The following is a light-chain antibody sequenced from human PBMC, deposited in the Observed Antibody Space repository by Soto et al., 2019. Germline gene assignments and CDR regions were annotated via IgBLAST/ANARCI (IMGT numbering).Light chain of an antibody. V-gene: IGKV1-39*01. CDR2: ATS. Sequence: DIPMTQSPSSLSASVGDSVTITCRASQSISTSLHWLQLRPGKGPRLLIYATSTLQSGVPSRFSGSGSGTDFTLTITNLQPEDSAVYYCQQGYSPLLTFGGGTRLEI. CDR1: QSISTS. J-gene: IGKJ4*01. CDR3: QQGYSPLLT.